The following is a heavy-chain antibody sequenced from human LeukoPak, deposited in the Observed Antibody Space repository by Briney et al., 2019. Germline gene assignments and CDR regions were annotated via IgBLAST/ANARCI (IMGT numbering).Heavy chain of an antibody. CDR1: GFTFSSYE. CDR2: ISSSGSTT. V-gene: IGHV3-48*03. Sequence: GGSLRLSCAASGFTFSSYEMNWVRQAPGKGLEGVSYISSSGSTTYYADSVKGRFTISRDNAKTSLYLQMNSLRAEDTAVYYCARGFWGSSYNWFDPWGQGTLVTVSS. CDR3: ARGFWGSSYNWFDP. D-gene: IGHD5-18*01. J-gene: IGHJ5*02.